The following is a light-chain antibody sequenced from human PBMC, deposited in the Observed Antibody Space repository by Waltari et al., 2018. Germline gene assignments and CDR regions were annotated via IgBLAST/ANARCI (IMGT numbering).Light chain of an antibody. Sequence: DIQMTQSPSSLSASVGDRVAITCQASQDIRYYLNWYQQKPGKAPKLLIYDASNLQTGVPSRFSGGRSGTDFTFTISSLQPEDAATYYCQQYDNFPLTFGQGTRLEIK. CDR3: QQYDNFPLT. J-gene: IGKJ5*01. CDR2: DAS. CDR1: QDIRYY. V-gene: IGKV1-33*01.